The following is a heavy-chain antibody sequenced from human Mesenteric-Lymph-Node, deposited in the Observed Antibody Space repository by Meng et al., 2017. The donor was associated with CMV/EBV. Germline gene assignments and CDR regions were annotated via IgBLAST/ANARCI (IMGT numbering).Heavy chain of an antibody. CDR3: ARGSPPYDFWSGYWAYGMDV. J-gene: IGHJ6*02. CDR2: INSDGSST. D-gene: IGHD3-3*01. Sequence: GESLKISCAASGFTFSSYWMHWVRQAPGKGLVWVSRINSDGSSTSYADSVKGRFTISRDNAKNSLYLQMNSLRAEDTAVYYCARGSPPYDFWSGYWAYGMDVWGQGTTVTVSS. V-gene: IGHV3-74*01. CDR1: GFTFSSYW.